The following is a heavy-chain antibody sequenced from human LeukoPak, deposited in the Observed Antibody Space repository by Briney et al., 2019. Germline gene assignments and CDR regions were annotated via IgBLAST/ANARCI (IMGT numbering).Heavy chain of an antibody. V-gene: IGHV1-2*02. CDR3: ARIYCTSTSCHFDY. CDR2: INPNSGGT. Sequence: GASVKVSCKASGYTFTSYAMNWVRQAPGQGLEWMGWINPNSGGTNYARKFQGRVTMTRDTSISTAYMELSRLRSDDTALYYCARIYCTSTSCHFDYWGQGTLVTVSS. CDR1: GYTFTSYA. J-gene: IGHJ4*02. D-gene: IGHD2-2*01.